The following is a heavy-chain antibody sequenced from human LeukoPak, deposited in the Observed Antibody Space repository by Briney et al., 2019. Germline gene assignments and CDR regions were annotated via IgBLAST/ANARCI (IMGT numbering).Heavy chain of an antibody. Sequence: ASVKVSCKASGYTFTSYGISWVRQAPGQGLEWMGWISAYSGNTNYAQKLQGRVTMTTDTSTSTAYMELRSLRSDDTAVYYCARARAYSSGWYRRQYFDYWGQGTLVTVSS. V-gene: IGHV1-18*01. J-gene: IGHJ4*02. CDR1: GYTFTSYG. D-gene: IGHD6-19*01. CDR3: ARARAYSSGWYRRQYFDY. CDR2: ISAYSGNT.